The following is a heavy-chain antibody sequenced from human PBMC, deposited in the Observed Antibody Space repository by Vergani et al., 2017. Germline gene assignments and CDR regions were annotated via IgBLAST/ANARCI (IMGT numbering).Heavy chain of an antibody. V-gene: IGHV1-46*01. CDR1: GYTFTSYY. CDR3: ATGRYSSGCFDY. J-gene: IGHJ4*02. D-gene: IGHD6-19*01. CDR2: INPSGGST. Sequence: QVQLVQSGAEVKKPGASVKVSCKASGYTFTSYYMHWVRQAPGQGLEWMGIINPSGGSTSYAQKFQGRVTISVDTSKNQFSLKLSSVTAADAAVYYCATGRYSSGCFDYWGQGTLVTGSS.